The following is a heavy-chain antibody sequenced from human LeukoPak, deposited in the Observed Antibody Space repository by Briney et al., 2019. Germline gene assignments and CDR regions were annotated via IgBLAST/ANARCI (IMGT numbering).Heavy chain of an antibody. CDR2: IIPIFGTA. Sequence: GASVKVSCKASGGTFSSYAISWVRQAPGQGLEWMGGIIPIFGTANYAQKFQGRVMITADKSTSIAYMELSSLRSEDTAVYYCARGPGSGSYFFDYWGQGTLVTVSS. D-gene: IGHD3-10*01. J-gene: IGHJ4*02. V-gene: IGHV1-69*06. CDR1: GGTFSSYA. CDR3: ARGPGSGSYFFDY.